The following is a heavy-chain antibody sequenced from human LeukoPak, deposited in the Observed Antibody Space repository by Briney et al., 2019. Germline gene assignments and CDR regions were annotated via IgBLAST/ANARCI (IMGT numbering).Heavy chain of an antibody. CDR2: ISYTGST. D-gene: IGHD1-14*01. CDR3: VRVGGSPLGALDV. J-gene: IGHJ3*01. CDR1: GGSIRSYD. V-gene: IGHV4-59*01. Sequence: PSETLSLTCIVSGGSIRSYDWSWIRQPPGKGLEWIGYISYTGSTSYNPSLKSRVTMSGGTPKNQFSLKLSSVTAADTAVYYCVRVGGSPLGALDVWGQGTMVTVSS.